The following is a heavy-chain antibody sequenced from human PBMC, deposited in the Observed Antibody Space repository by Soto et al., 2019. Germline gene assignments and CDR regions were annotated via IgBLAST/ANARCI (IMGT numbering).Heavy chain of an antibody. CDR3: ARGVLH. D-gene: IGHD2-15*01. CDR2: IFYSGTT. V-gene: IGHV4-31*03. J-gene: IGHJ4*02. CDR1: GGSISSGGYF. Sequence: QVQLQESGPGLVKPSQTLSLTCTVSGGSISSGGYFWSWIRQPPGKGLEWIGNIFYSGTTYYNPSPTSRVTTSVDTFKNQFSLKLRPVTAAATAVYFCARGVLHWGQGTLVTVSS.